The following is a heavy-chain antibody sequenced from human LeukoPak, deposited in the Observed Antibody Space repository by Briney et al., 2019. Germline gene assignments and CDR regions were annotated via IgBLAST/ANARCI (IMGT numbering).Heavy chain of an antibody. CDR3: ARGYFGDYVLDT. CDR1: GYRFRDHY. D-gene: IGHD4-17*01. J-gene: IGHJ5*02. Sequence: GASVKVSCKAYGYRFRDHYIHWVRQAPGQGLEYLGWINPNSGGTNYAQKFQGRVTLTGDTSIDTAYIRLHSLTSDDTAVYYCARGYFGDYVLDTWGQGALITVSS. V-gene: IGHV1-2*02. CDR2: INPNSGGT.